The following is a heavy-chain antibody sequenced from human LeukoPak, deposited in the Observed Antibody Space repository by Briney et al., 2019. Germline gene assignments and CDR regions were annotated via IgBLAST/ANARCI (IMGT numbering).Heavy chain of an antibody. J-gene: IGHJ4*02. CDR3: ARDPQYDFWSGYYPWAGLGYFDY. V-gene: IGHV1-2*02. CDR1: GYTFTGYY. CDR2: INPNSGGT. Sequence: GASVKVSCKASGYTFTGYYMHWVRQAPGQGLEWMGWINPNSGGTNYAQKFQGRVTMTRDTSISTAYMELSRLRSDDTAVYYCARDPQYDFWSGYYPWAGLGYFDYWGQGTLVTVSS. D-gene: IGHD3-3*01.